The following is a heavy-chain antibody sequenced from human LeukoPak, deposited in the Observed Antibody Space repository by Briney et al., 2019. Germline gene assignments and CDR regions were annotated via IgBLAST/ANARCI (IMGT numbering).Heavy chain of an antibody. CDR1: GFTFSSYA. V-gene: IGHV3-23*01. J-gene: IGHJ4*02. CDR3: AKVKNYDSSGADY. Sequence: HPGGSLRLSCAASGFTFSSYAMSWVRQAPGKGLEWVSAISGSGGSTYYADSVKGRFTISRDNSKNTLYLQMNSLRAEDTAVYYCAKVKNYDSSGADYWGQGTLVTVSS. CDR2: ISGSGGST. D-gene: IGHD3-22*01.